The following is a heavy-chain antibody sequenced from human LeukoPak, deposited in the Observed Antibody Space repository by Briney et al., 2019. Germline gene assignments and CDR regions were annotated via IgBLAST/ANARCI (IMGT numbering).Heavy chain of an antibody. CDR3: ARDSGFRGLWPLDY. J-gene: IGHJ4*02. CDR2: INGDGRNI. Sequence: GGSLRLSCVASGFTFSSYWMHWVRQDPRKGLVWVSRINGDGRNINYADSMRGRFTISRDNAKNTLYLQMNRLRAEDAAVYYCARDSGFRGLWPLDYWGQGTLVTVSS. D-gene: IGHD2/OR15-2a*01. CDR1: GFTFSSYW. V-gene: IGHV3-74*01.